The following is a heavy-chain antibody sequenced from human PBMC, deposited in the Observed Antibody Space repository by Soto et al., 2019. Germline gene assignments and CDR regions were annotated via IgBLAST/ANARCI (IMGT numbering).Heavy chain of an antibody. CDR3: ARMVGTDYWSAYYTGRFDY. CDR2: INYRGDT. V-gene: IGHV4-31*03. CDR1: GGSISSGAYY. D-gene: IGHD3-3*01. Sequence: SETLSLTCTVSGGSISSGAYYWSWIRQYPGKGLEYIGNINYRGDTYYNPSLKSRITMSIDTSKNQFSLKLNSMTAADTAVYYCARMVGTDYWSAYYTGRFDYWGQGTLVTVSS. J-gene: IGHJ4*02.